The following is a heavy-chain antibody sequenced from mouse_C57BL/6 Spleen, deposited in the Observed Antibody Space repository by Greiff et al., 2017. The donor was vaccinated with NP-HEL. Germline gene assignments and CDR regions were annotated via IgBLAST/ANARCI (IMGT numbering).Heavy chain of an antibody. V-gene: IGHV1-26*01. J-gene: IGHJ4*01. D-gene: IGHD2-2*01. Sequence: EVQLQQSGPELVKPGASVKISCKASGYTFTDYYMNWVKQSHGKSLEWIGDINPNNGGTSYNQKFKGKATLTVDKSSSTAYMELRSLTSEDSAVYYCATWGVTTSMDYWGQGTSVTVSS. CDR2: INPNNGGT. CDR3: ATWGVTTSMDY. CDR1: GYTFTDYY.